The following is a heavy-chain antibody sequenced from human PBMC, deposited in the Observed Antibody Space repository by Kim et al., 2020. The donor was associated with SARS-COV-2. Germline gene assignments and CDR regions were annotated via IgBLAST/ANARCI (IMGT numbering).Heavy chain of an antibody. D-gene: IGHD3-3*01. CDR1: GFTFSSYA. Sequence: GGSLRLSCAASGFTFSSYAMSWVRQAPGKGLEWVSAISGSGGSTYYADSVKGRFTISRDNSKNTLYLQMNSLRAEDTAVYYCAKDSRFLEWLFPIDYYFDYWGQGTLVTVSS. CDR3: AKDSRFLEWLFPIDYYFDY. J-gene: IGHJ4*02. V-gene: IGHV3-23*01. CDR2: ISGSGGST.